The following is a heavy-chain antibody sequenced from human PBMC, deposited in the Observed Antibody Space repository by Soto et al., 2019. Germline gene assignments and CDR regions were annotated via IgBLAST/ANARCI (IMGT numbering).Heavy chain of an antibody. CDR1: GESFSGYY. CDR3: ARAAIQSHQLEGQPPSSQTLDY. V-gene: IGHV4-34*01. Sequence: SETLSLTCAVYGESFSGYYWTWIRQPPGDGLQWIGEINNSGNINYNSSLKSRVTISVDTSKNQFSLKLTSLTAADTDMYYCARAAIQSHQLEGQPPSSQTLDYWSQGMQVT. D-gene: IGHD1-1*01. J-gene: IGHJ4*02. CDR2: INNSGNI.